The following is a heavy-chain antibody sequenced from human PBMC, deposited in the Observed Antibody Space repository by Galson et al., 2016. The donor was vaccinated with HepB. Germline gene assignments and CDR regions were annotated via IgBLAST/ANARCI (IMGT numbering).Heavy chain of an antibody. CDR2: ITSSSDTM. V-gene: IGHV3-48*01. D-gene: IGHD5-18*01. J-gene: IGHJ6*02. Sequence: SLRLSCAASGFIFSVYNMNWARQAPGKGLEWIAWITSSSDTMYYADSVRGRFTISRDNAKNTLYLQTNSLRAEDTAVYYCVRPEGIQLWSPHYYYYYGMDVWGQGTTVTVSS. CDR1: GFIFSVYN. CDR3: VRPEGIQLWSPHYYYYYGMDV.